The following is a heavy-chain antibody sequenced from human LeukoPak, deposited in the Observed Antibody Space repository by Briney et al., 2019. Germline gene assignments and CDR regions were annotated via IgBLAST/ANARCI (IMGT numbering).Heavy chain of an antibody. V-gene: IGHV3-30-3*01. Sequence: GGSLRLSCAASGFIFSTYAMCWVRQAPGKGLEWVAVISYDGSNKYYADSVKGRFTISRDNSKNTLYLQINSLRAEDTAVYYCARVGGTSGYDLWSRQYYYGMDVWGQGTTITVSS. D-gene: IGHD5-12*01. CDR1: GFIFSTYA. CDR3: ARVGGTSGYDLWSRQYYYGMDV. CDR2: ISYDGSNK. J-gene: IGHJ6*02.